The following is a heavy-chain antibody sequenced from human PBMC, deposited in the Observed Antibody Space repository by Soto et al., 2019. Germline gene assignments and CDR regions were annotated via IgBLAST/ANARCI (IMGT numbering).Heavy chain of an antibody. CDR2: IKSKSDGGTT. Sequence: GGSLRLSCAASGFSFSSFTMNWVRQSPGKGLEWVGRIKSKSDGGTTAYAAPVKGRFTISRDDSKNTLCLQMNSLKTEDTAVYYCTTNFYSDHGMDVWGQGTTVTVSS. V-gene: IGHV3-15*01. CDR1: GFSFSSFT. J-gene: IGHJ6*02. CDR3: TTNFYSDHGMDV. D-gene: IGHD4-17*01.